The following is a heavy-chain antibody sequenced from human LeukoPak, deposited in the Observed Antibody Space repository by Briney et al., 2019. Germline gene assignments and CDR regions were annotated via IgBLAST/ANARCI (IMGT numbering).Heavy chain of an antibody. J-gene: IGHJ4*02. CDR2: INQDGSEK. CDR3: ARDSAVGVPGFPGY. D-gene: IGHD6-19*01. V-gene: IGHV3-7*04. CDR1: GFTFSRYA. Sequence: GGSLRLSCAASGFTFSRYAMNWVRQAPGKGLDCVAKINQDGSEKYHVDSVKGRFTISRDNAKNSLYLQMNSLRAEDTAVYYCARDSAVGVPGFPGYWGQGTLVTVSS.